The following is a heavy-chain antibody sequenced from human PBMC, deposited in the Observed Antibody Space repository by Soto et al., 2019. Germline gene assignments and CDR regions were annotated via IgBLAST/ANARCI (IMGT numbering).Heavy chain of an antibody. Sequence: QLQLQESGPGLVKPSETLSLTCTVSGGSISSSSYYWGWIRQPPGKGLEWIGSIYYSGSTYYNPSLKSRVTISVDTSKNQFSLKLSSVTAADTAVYYCARHLAAEPQVLDNWFDPWGQGTLVTVSS. CDR1: GGSISSSSYY. D-gene: IGHD6-13*01. J-gene: IGHJ5*02. CDR3: ARHLAAEPQVLDNWFDP. CDR2: IYYSGST. V-gene: IGHV4-39*01.